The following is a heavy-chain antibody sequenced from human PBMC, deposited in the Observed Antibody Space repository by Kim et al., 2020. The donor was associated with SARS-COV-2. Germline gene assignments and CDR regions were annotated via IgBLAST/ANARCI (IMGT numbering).Heavy chain of an antibody. V-gene: IGHV5-10-1*01. Sequence: GESLKISCKGSGYSFTSYWISWVRQMPGKGLEWMGRIDPSDSYTNYSPSFQGHVTISADKSISTAYLQWSSLKASDTAMYYCARMGLITGTNNNWFDPWGQGTLVTVSS. D-gene: IGHD1-7*01. CDR1: GYSFTSYW. CDR2: IDPSDSYT. CDR3: ARMGLITGTNNNWFDP. J-gene: IGHJ5*02.